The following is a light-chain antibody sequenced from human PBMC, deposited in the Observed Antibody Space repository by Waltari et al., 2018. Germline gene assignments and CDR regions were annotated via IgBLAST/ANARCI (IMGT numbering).Light chain of an antibody. Sequence: DIQMTQSPSALAASVGDRVTISCRARQSVSDWLAWYQQKPGKAPRLLIYKASTLESGVPSRFSGSGSGSEFTLTISRLQPDDFATYYCQQYKSYSSFGQGTKLEIK. V-gene: IGKV1-5*03. J-gene: IGKJ2*01. CDR3: QQYKSYSS. CDR1: QSVSDW. CDR2: KAS.